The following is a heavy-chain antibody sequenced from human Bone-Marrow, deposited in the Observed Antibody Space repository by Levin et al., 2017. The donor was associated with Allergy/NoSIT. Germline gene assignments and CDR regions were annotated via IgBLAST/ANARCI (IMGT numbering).Heavy chain of an antibody. CDR2: INAGNGNT. CDR1: GYTFTSYA. D-gene: IGHD5-18*01. V-gene: IGHV1-3*01. CDR3: ARLGYRSSFILRWGGGHGFDY. J-gene: IGHJ4*02. Sequence: ASVKVSCKASGYTFTSYAMHWVRQAPGQRLEWMGWINAGNGNTKYSQKFQGRVTITRDTSASTAYMELSSLRSEDTAVYYCARLGYRSSFILRWGGGHGFDYWGQGTLVTVSS.